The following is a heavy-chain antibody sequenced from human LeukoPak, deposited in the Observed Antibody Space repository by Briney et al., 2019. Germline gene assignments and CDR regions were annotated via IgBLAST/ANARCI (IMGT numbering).Heavy chain of an antibody. D-gene: IGHD3-10*01. CDR2: ISYDGSNK. CDR3: AGLAAAYYYGSGSYPPLDY. Sequence: PGGSLRLSCAASGFTFSSYAMSWVRQAPGKGLEWVAVISYDGSNKYYADSVKGRFTISRDNSKNSLYLQMNSLRAEDTAVYYCAGLAAAYYYGSGSYPPLDYWGQGTLVTVSS. CDR1: GFTFSSYA. V-gene: IGHV3-30*04. J-gene: IGHJ4*02.